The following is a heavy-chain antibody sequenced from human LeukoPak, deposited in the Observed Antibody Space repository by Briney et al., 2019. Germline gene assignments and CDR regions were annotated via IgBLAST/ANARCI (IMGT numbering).Heavy chain of an antibody. Sequence: PGRSLRLSCAASGFTFDDYEMHWVRQTPGKGLEWVSGISWNSGSIGYADSVKGRFTISRDNAKNSLYLQMNSLRAEDTAVYYCASFASYYDFWSGLGHYYYGMDVWGQGTTVTVSS. CDR2: ISWNSGSI. V-gene: IGHV3-9*01. D-gene: IGHD3-3*01. CDR1: GFTFDDYE. J-gene: IGHJ6*02. CDR3: ASFASYYDFWSGLGHYYYGMDV.